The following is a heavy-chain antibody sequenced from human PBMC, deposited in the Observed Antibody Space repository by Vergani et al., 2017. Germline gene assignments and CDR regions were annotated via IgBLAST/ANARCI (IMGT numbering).Heavy chain of an antibody. CDR1: GFSFSIYG. CDR2: LRYVGSNE. Sequence: QVQLVESGGGVVHPGGSLRLSCVASGFSFSIYGTHWVRQAPGRGREWVAFLRYVGSNEYYGDAVKGRFIISRDNSKNMLSLEMHSLRPKDTAVYYCANSYCSSLSCYAFYGMEVWGQGTTVTVSS. J-gene: IGHJ6*02. D-gene: IGHD2-2*01. V-gene: IGHV3-30*02. CDR3: ANSYCSSLSCYAFYGMEV.